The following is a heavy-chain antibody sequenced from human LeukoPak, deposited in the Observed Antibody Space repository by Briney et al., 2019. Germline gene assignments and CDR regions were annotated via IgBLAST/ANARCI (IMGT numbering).Heavy chain of an antibody. D-gene: IGHD5-18*01. CDR2: ISAYNGNT. J-gene: IGHJ5*02. CDR3: ARDKWIQLWLDNWFDP. Sequence: GASVKVSCKASGYTFTSYGISWVRQAPGQVLEWMGWISAYNGNTNYAQKLQGRVTMTTDTSTSTAYMELRSLRSDDTAVYYCARDKWIQLWLDNWFDPWGQGTLVTVSS. V-gene: IGHV1-18*01. CDR1: GYTFTSYG.